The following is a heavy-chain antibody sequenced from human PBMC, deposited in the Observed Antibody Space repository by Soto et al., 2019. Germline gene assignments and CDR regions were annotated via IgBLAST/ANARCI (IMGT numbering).Heavy chain of an antibody. D-gene: IGHD3-3*01. V-gene: IGHV1-69*01. CDR2: VIPMFGIP. Sequence: QVQLVQSGAEVKKPGSSVRVSCKASGGSFRSYAFSWVRQAPGQGLEWMGGVIPMFGIPKNAQKFQTRVTIGAEEFTRTVYMDLRSLRSEDTAIYYCARAYDVRSGNYNGMDVWGQGTTVTVTS. CDR3: ARAYDVRSGNYNGMDV. J-gene: IGHJ6*02. CDR1: GGSFRSYA.